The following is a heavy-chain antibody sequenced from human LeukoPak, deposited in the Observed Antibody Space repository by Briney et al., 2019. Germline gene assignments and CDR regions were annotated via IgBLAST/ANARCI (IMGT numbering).Heavy chain of an antibody. V-gene: IGHV4-59*01. Sequence: PSETLSLTCTVSGGAISYYYWNWIRQPPGKGLEWIGYIYYTGNTNYYPSLTSRVTISVDTSKNQFSLKLSSVTAADTAVYYCARTHSSRYNWFDPWGQGTLVTVSS. CDR2: IYYTGNT. CDR1: GGAISYYY. CDR3: ARTHSSRYNWFDP. J-gene: IGHJ5*02. D-gene: IGHD6-13*01.